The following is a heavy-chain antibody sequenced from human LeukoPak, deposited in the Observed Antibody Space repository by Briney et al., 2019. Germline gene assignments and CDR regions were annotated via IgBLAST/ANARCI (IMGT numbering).Heavy chain of an antibody. D-gene: IGHD3-22*01. V-gene: IGHV4-4*07. CDR1: GFPISSYY. J-gene: IGHJ5*02. Sequence: LDTLSLTCTVSGFPISSYYWVCLPPAPGQGLEWIIRIYTSGSTNYNPSLKSRVTMSVDTSKNQFSLKLSSVTATDTAVYYCARYAPSGYYDNWFDPWGQGTLVTVSS. CDR2: IYTSGST. CDR3: ARYAPSGYYDNWFDP.